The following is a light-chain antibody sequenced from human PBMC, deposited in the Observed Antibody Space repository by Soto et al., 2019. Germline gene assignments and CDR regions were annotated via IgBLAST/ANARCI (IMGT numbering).Light chain of an antibody. CDR2: DAS. CDR3: QQRSNWIT. J-gene: IGKJ5*01. CDR1: HSASSY. Sequence: EIVLTQSPAPLSSSPGERATLPCRASHSASSYLAWDQQKPGQVPRLLIYDASSRATGIPARFSGSGSGAVFTLTISSLEAEAFAAYYCQQRSNWITFGQGTRLEIK. V-gene: IGKV3-11*01.